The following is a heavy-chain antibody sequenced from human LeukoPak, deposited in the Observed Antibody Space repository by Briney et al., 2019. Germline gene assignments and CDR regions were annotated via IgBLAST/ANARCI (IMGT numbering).Heavy chain of an antibody. CDR1: GYTFTSYA. V-gene: IGHV7-4-1*02. D-gene: IGHD1-7*01. CDR3: ARAPRVPRELPLYYYYYMDV. J-gene: IGHJ6*03. CDR2: INTNTGNP. Sequence: GASVKVSCKASGYTFTSYAMNWVRQAPGQGLEWMGWINTNTGNPTYAQGFTGRFVFSLDTSVSTAYLQISSLKAEDTAVYYCARAPRVPRELPLYYYYYMDVWGKGTTVTISS.